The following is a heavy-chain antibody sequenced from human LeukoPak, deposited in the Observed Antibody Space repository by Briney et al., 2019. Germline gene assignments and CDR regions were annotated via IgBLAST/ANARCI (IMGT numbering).Heavy chain of an antibody. Sequence: GASVKVSCKASGYTFTGYYMHWVRQAPGQGLEWMGWINPNSGGTNYAQKFQGRVTMTRDTSISTAYMELSRLRSDDTAVYYCARDQRSSGWWDPKPRTAPGDYWGQGTLVTVSS. V-gene: IGHV1-2*02. CDR1: GYTFTGYY. D-gene: IGHD6-19*01. CDR3: ARDQRSSGWWDPKPRTAPGDY. J-gene: IGHJ4*02. CDR2: INPNSGGT.